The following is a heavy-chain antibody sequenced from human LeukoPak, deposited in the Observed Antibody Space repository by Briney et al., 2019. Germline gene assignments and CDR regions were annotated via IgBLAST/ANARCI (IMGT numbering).Heavy chain of an antibody. D-gene: IGHD3-3*01. Sequence: GGSLRLSCAASGFTVSSNYMSGVRQAPGKGLEWVSVIYSGGSTYYADSVKGRFTISRDNSKNTLYLQMNSLRAEDTAVYYCARDGKGYYDFWSGYSHDAFDIWGQGTMVTVSS. CDR3: ARDGKGYYDFWSGYSHDAFDI. CDR1: GFTVSSNY. CDR2: IYSGGST. V-gene: IGHV3-66*02. J-gene: IGHJ3*02.